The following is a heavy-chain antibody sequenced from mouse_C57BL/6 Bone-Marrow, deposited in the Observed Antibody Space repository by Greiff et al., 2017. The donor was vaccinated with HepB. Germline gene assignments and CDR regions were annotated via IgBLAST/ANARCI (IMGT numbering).Heavy chain of an antibody. D-gene: IGHD2-4*01. CDR1: GYTFTSYW. CDR3: ARPYYDYDERLFAY. V-gene: IGHV1-55*01. Sequence: VQLQQPGAELVKPGASVKMSCKASGYTFTSYWINWVKQRPGQGLEWIGDIYPGSGSTNYNEKFKSKATLTVDTSSSTAYMQLSSLTSEDSAVYYCARPYYDYDERLFAYWGQGTLVTVSA. J-gene: IGHJ3*01. CDR2: IYPGSGST.